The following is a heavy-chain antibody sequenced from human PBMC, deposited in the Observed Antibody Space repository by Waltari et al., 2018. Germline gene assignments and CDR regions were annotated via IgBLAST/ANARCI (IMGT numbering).Heavy chain of an antibody. CDR2: ISGTGAST. Sequence: EEQLLESGGGQVPPGGSLRLSCDVSGFPFTTYARSGVRQTPGKGLEWISSISGTGASTYYADSVKGRLTISRDNSKNKLYLQMDSLRTEDTAMYYCVKNSGYTNSWRDLWGQGTLVTVSS. CDR3: VKNSGYTNSWRDL. V-gene: IGHV3-23*01. D-gene: IGHD5-12*01. CDR1: GFPFTTYA. J-gene: IGHJ4*02.